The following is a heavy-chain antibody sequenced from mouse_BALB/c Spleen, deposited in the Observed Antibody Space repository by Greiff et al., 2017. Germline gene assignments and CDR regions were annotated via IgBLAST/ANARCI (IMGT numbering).Heavy chain of an antibody. CDR1: GYSFTGYF. CDR2: INPYNGDT. CDR3: GRGGANWDEYFDY. Sequence: EVKLEESGPELVKPGASVKISCKASGYSFTGYFMNWVKQSHGKSLEWIGRINPYNGDTFYNQKFKGKATLTVDKSSSTAHMELLSLTSEDSAVYYCGRGGANWDEYFDYWGQGTTLTVSS. J-gene: IGHJ2*01. V-gene: IGHV1-37*01. D-gene: IGHD4-1*01.